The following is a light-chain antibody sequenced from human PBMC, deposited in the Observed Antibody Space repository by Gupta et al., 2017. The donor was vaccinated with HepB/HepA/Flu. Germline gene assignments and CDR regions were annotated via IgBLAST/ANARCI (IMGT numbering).Light chain of an antibody. Sequence: DSQMTQSPSSLSASIGDRVTITCQASQDINICLNWYQQKPGKAPKPLIYEASNWEAGVTSRFGGSGSAKDFIFTINGRLAEDFATYYCQTEYNLDSFTFGDGTTVDIK. V-gene: IGKV1-33*01. CDR2: EAS. CDR3: QTEYNLDSFT. J-gene: IGKJ3*01. CDR1: QDINIC.